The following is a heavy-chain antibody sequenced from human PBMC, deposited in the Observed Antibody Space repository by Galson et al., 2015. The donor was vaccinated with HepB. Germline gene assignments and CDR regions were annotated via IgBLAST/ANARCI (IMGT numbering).Heavy chain of an antibody. V-gene: IGHV3-53*01. CDR1: GFTVSSNY. CDR2: IYSGGST. Sequence: SLRLSCAASGFTVSSNYMSWVRQAPGKGLEWVSVIYSGGSTYYADSVKGRFTISRDNSKNTLYLQMNSLRAEDTAVYYCARESTEDSSGWYDYWGQGTLVTVSS. CDR3: ARESTEDSSGWYDY. J-gene: IGHJ4*02. D-gene: IGHD6-19*01.